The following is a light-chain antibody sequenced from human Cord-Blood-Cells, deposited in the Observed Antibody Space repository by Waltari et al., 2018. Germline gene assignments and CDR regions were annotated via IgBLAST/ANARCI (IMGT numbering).Light chain of an antibody. CDR2: GAS. J-gene: IGKJ4*01. CDR3: QQYKNWPPLT. V-gene: IGKV3-15*01. Sequence: EIVMTQSPATLSVSPGERATLSCRTSQSVSSNLAWYHQKPAQAPRLLIYGASPRATGIPARFSGSGYGTEFTLNISSLQSEDFAVYYCQQYKNWPPLTFGGGTKVEIK. CDR1: QSVSSN.